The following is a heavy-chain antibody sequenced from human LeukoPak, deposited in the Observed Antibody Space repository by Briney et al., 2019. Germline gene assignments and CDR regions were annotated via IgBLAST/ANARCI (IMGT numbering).Heavy chain of an antibody. CDR2: IGTAGDT. CDR3: ARASCSGGSCYYYYGMDV. Sequence: GGSLRLSCAASGFTFSSYDMHWVRQATGKGLEWVSAIGTAGDTYYPGSMKGRFTISRENAKNSLYLQMNSLRAGDTAVHYCARASCSGGSCYYYYGMDVWGQGTTVTVSS. V-gene: IGHV3-13*01. J-gene: IGHJ6*02. D-gene: IGHD2-15*01. CDR1: GFTFSSYD.